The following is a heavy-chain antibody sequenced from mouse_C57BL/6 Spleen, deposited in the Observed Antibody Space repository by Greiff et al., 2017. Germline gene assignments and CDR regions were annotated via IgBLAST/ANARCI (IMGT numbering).Heavy chain of an antibody. CDR1: GFTFSDYY. J-gene: IGHJ3*01. D-gene: IGHD2-1*01. CDR2: ITYDGSST. CDR3: ARDGNYGNYPFAY. V-gene: IGHV5-16*01. Sequence: EVMLVESEGGLVQPGSSMKLSCTASGFTFSDYYMAWVRQVPEKGLEWVANITYDGSSTYYLDSLKSRFIISRDNAKNILYLQMSSLKSEDTATYYCARDGNYGNYPFAYWGQGTLVTVSA.